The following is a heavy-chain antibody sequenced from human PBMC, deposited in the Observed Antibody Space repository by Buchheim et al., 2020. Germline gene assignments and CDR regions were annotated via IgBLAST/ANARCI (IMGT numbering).Heavy chain of an antibody. CDR1: GFTFSSYA. V-gene: IGHV3-30-3*01. J-gene: IGHJ6*02. CDR2: ISYDGSNK. D-gene: IGHD2-15*01. CDR3: AREAKLVVAALTYYYYYYGMDV. Sequence: QVQLVESGGGVVQPGRSLRLSCAASGFTFSSYAMHWVRQAPGKGLEWVAVISYDGSNKYYADSVKGRFTISRDNSKNTLYLQMNSLRAEDTAVYYCAREAKLVVAALTYYYYYYGMDVWGQGTT.